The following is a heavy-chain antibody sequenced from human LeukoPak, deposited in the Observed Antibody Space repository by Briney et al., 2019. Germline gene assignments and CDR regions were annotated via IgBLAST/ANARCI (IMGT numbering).Heavy chain of an antibody. CDR2: IRSRANNYAT. CDR1: GFTFSGSA. V-gene: IGHV3-73*01. D-gene: IGHD5-18*01. CDR3: ASLVVDTAMAFDY. Sequence: GGSLRLSCAASGFTFSGSAMHWVRQAFGKGLEWIGRIRSRANNYATTYAASVKGRFTISRDDSKNTAYLQMDSLKTEDTAVYYCASLVVDTAMAFDYWGQGTLVTVSP. J-gene: IGHJ4*02.